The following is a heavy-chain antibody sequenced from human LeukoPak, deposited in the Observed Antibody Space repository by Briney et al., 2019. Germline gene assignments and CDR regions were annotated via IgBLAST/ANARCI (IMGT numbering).Heavy chain of an antibody. CDR1: GGSFSGYY. Sequence: PSETLSLTCAVYGGSFSGYYWSWIRQPPGKGLEWIGEINHSGSTNYNPSLKSRVTISVDTSKNQFSLRLSSVTAADTAVYYCARGGVGSGSYYIDYWGQGTLVTVSS. CDR2: INHSGST. D-gene: IGHD3-10*01. J-gene: IGHJ4*02. V-gene: IGHV4-34*01. CDR3: ARGGVGSGSYYIDY.